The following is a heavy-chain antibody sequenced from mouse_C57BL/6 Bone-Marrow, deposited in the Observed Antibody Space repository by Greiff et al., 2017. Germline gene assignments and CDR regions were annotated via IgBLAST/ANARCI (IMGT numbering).Heavy chain of an antibody. V-gene: IGHV7-3*01. CDR1: GFTFTDYY. Sequence: EVQVVESGGGLVQPGGSLSLSCAASGFTFTDYYMSWVRQPPGKALEWLGFIRNKANGYTTEYSASVKGRFTISRDNSQSIHYLQLNALRAEASATFYCARCPDCYDVPYPMDFCGQGSSVPVSS. J-gene: IGHJ4*01. CDR2: IRNKANGYTT. CDR3: ARCPDCYDVPYPMDF. D-gene: IGHD2-12*01.